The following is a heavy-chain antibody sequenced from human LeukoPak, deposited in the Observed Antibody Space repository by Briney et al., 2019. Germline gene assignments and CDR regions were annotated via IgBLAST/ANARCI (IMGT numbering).Heavy chain of an antibody. CDR3: ARDRTSSGWLDAFDI. V-gene: IGHV3-53*01. Sequence: GGSLRLSCAASGFTVSSNYMSWVRQAPGKGLEWVSVIYSGGSTYYADSVKGRFTISRDNSKNTLYLQMNSLRAEDTAVYYCARDRTSSGWLDAFDIWGQGTMVTVSS. D-gene: IGHD6-19*01. CDR2: IYSGGST. CDR1: GFTVSSNY. J-gene: IGHJ3*02.